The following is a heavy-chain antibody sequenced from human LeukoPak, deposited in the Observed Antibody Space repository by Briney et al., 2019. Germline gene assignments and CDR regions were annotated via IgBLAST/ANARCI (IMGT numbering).Heavy chain of an antibody. V-gene: IGHV4-59*01. CDR3: ARAFNDFWSGYPMNWFDP. J-gene: IGHJ5*02. D-gene: IGHD3-3*01. Sequence: PSETLSLTCTVSGGSISSYYWSWIRQPPGKGLEWIGYIYYSGSTNYKPSLKSRVTISVETSKNQFSLKLRSVTAADTAVYYCARAFNDFWSGYPMNWFDPWGQGTLVTVSS. CDR2: IYYSGST. CDR1: GGSISSYY.